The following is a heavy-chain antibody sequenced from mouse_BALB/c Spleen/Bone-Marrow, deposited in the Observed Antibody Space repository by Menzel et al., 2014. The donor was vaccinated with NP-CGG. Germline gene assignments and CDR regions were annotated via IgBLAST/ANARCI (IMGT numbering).Heavy chain of an antibody. CDR3: GRGNYDYDSWFGY. D-gene: IGHD2-4*01. J-gene: IGHJ3*01. V-gene: IGHV1-37*01. CDR2: INPYNGDP. Sequence: EVHVVESGPELVKPGASVKISCKASGYSFTGYFMNWMKQSHGKSLEWIGRINPYNGDPFYNQKFKGKAALTVDKSSSTAHMELLSLTSEDSAVYYCGRGNYDYDSWFGYWGQGTLVTVSA. CDR1: GYSFTGYF.